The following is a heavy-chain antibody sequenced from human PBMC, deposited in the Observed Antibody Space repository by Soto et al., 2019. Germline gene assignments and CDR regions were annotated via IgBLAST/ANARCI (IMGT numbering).Heavy chain of an antibody. CDR1: GFPFNRYR. CDR3: STLSWDSSGWY. J-gene: IGHJ4*02. D-gene: IGHD6-19*01. Sequence: GGSLRLSCGASGFPFNRYRMSWVRQAPGRGLECVADINQNGSEQRYVDSVKGRFTISRDNAENSLYLQMNSLRAEDTAVYFCSTLSWDSSGWYWGQGTPVTVSS. V-gene: IGHV3-7*03. CDR2: INQNGSEQ.